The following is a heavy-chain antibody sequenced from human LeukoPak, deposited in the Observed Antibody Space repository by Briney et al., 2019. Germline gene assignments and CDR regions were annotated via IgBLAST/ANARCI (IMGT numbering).Heavy chain of an antibody. Sequence: GGSLRLSCAASGFTFSSYEMNWVRQAPGKGLEWVSLIRSIVTSIDYVDSVKGRFTISRDSAKNSLYLQMDSLRAEDTAVYYCARGISSSCHRHFDYWGQGILVTVSS. D-gene: IGHD6-13*01. CDR3: ARGISSSCHRHFDY. CDR2: IRSIVTSI. J-gene: IGHJ4*02. CDR1: GFTFSSYE. V-gene: IGHV3-48*03.